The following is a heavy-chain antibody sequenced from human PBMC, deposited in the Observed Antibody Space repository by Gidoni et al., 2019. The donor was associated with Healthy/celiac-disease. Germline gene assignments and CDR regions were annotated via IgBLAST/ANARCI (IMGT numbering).Heavy chain of an antibody. Sequence: EVQLLEAGGGLVKPGGSLSLSCAASGFHFSSYSMRWLRQAPGKGRAWVSAISGSGGSTYYADSVKGRFTISRDNSKNTLYLQMNSLRAEYTAVYYCAKDVGARKYYFDYWGQGTLVTVSS. CDR2: ISGSGGST. V-gene: IGHV3-23*01. CDR1: GFHFSSYS. D-gene: IGHD1-26*01. J-gene: IGHJ4*02. CDR3: AKDVGARKYYFDY.